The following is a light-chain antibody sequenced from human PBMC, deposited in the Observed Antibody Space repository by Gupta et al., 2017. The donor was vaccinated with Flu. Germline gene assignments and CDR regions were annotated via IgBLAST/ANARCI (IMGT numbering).Light chain of an antibody. V-gene: IGLV2-14*01. CDR3: SAYTTSSTLV. CDR2: EVS. Sequence: NSDTVNYNYVSWYQHHPGRAPELLIYEVSNRPSGISDRFSGTKSGNTASLTISGLQADDEADYYCSAYTTSSTLVFGGGTKLTVL. CDR1: NSDTVNYNY. J-gene: IGLJ3*02.